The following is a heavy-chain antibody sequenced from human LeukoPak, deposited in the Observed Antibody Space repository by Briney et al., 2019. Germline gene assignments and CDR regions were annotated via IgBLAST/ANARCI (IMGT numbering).Heavy chain of an antibody. J-gene: IGHJ4*02. CDR2: INHSGST. D-gene: IGHD3-22*01. Sequence: PSETLSLTCAVNGGSFSGYYWSWIRQPPGKGLEWIGEINHSGSTNYNPSLKSRVTISVDTSKNQFSLKLSSVTAADTAVYYCARVDPDYYYDSSGYRWGPFINYWGQGTLVTVSS. CDR3: ARVDPDYYYDSSGYRWGPFINY. CDR1: GGSFSGYY. V-gene: IGHV4-34*01.